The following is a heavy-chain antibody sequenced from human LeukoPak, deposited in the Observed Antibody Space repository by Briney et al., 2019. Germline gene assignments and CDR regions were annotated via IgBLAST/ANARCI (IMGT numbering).Heavy chain of an antibody. CDR1: GGSFSGYY. D-gene: IGHD3-22*01. CDR2: INHSGST. J-gene: IGHJ4*02. V-gene: IGHV4-34*01. CDR3: ARELGSGYYIF. Sequence: PSGTLSLTCAVYGGSFSGYYWSWIRQPPGKGLEWIGEINHSGSTNYNPSLKSRVTISVDTSKNQFSLKLSSVTAADTAVYYCARELGSGYYIFWGQGTLVTVSS.